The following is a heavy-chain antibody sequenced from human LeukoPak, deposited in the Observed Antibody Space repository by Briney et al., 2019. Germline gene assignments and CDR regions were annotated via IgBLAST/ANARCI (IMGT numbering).Heavy chain of an antibody. CDR2: SNPNSGGT. D-gene: IGHD3-22*01. J-gene: IGHJ4*02. CDR1: GYTFTGYY. V-gene: IGHV1-2*06. CDR3: ARGYYDSSGYYHRPYYFDY. Sequence: ASVKVSRKASGYTFTGYYMHWVRQAPGQGLEWMGRSNPNSGGTNYAQKFQGRVTMTRDTSISTAYMELSRLRSDDTAVYYCARGYYDSSGYYHRPYYFDYWGQGTLVTVSS.